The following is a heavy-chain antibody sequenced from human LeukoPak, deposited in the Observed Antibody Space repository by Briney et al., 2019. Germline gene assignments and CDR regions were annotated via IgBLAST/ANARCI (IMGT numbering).Heavy chain of an antibody. CDR3: ARDYKILGVGGRTHFDY. Sequence: PGGSLRLSCAASGFTFSSYWMSWVRQAPGKGLEWVANIKQDGSEKYYVDSVKGRFTISRDNAKNSLYLQMNSLRAEDTAVYYCARDYKILGVGGRTHFDYWGQGTLVTVSS. CDR1: GFTFSSYW. D-gene: IGHD3-3*01. V-gene: IGHV3-7*01. J-gene: IGHJ4*02. CDR2: IKQDGSEK.